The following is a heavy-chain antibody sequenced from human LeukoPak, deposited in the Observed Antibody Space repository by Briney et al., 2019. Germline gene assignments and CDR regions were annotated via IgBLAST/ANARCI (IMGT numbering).Heavy chain of an antibody. Sequence: ASVKVSCEASGYTFITYYVHWVRQAPGQGLEWMGIINPNGGSTNYAQNFQDRVTMTRDTSTSTVYMELSSLRSEDTAVYYCAREVVGVSLDYWGQGTLLTVPS. CDR2: INPNGGST. J-gene: IGHJ4*02. V-gene: IGHV1-46*01. CDR3: AREVVGVSLDY. CDR1: GYTFITYY. D-gene: IGHD1-26*01.